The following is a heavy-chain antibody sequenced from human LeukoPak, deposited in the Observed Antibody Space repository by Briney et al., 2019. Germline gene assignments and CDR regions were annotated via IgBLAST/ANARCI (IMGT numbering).Heavy chain of an antibody. CDR2: IHSSAGT. Sequence: SETLSLTCTVSGDSFSGYYWGWIRQPPGKGLECLGYIHSSAGTAYNPSLKSRLTISIDTSKNQFSLTLSSVTAADTAVYYCARHVYGKGMSVWGKGTTVAVSS. CDR3: ARHVYGKGMSV. CDR1: GDSFSGYY. D-gene: IGHD4-17*01. J-gene: IGHJ6*04. V-gene: IGHV4-59*08.